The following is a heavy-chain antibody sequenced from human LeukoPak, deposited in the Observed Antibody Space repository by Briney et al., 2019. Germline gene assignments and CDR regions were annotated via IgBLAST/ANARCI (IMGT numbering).Heavy chain of an antibody. Sequence: GGSLRLSCAASGFTFSDYYMSWIRQAPGKGLEWVSYISSSGSTTYYADSVKGRFTISRDNSKNTLYLQMNSLRAEDTAVYYCAKNTITFGGVIGSFDYWGQGTLVTVSS. CDR2: ISSSGSTT. CDR3: AKNTITFGGVIGSFDY. CDR1: GFTFSDYY. J-gene: IGHJ4*02. D-gene: IGHD3-16*02. V-gene: IGHV3-11*01.